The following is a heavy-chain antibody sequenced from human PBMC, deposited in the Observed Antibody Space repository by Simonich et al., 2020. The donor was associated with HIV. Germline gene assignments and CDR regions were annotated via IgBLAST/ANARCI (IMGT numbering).Heavy chain of an antibody. V-gene: IGHV4-38-2*02. D-gene: IGHD5-12*01. Sequence: QVQLQESGPGLVKPSETLSLTCAVSGYSISSGNYWGWFRQPPGKGLVWIGTIYHRGSNYYNPSLQSRFTISIDSSKNQFSLKLSSVTAADTAVYYCARDRGYSGYDFDYWGQGTLVTVSS. J-gene: IGHJ4*02. CDR3: ARDRGYSGYDFDY. CDR1: GYSISSGNY. CDR2: IYHRGSN.